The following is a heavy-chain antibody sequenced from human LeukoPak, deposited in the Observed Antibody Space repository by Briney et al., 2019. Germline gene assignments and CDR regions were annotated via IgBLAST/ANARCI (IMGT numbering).Heavy chain of an antibody. J-gene: IGHJ4*02. CDR3: ARGTIIAGPDY. CDR2: IYISGST. Sequence: PSETPSLTCTVSGGSISSYYWSWIRQPAGKGLEWIGHIYISGSTNYNPSLKSRVTMSVDTSKNQFSLELSSVTAADTVVYYCARGTIIAGPDYWGQGTLVTVSS. D-gene: IGHD3-22*01. V-gene: IGHV4-4*07. CDR1: GGSISSYY.